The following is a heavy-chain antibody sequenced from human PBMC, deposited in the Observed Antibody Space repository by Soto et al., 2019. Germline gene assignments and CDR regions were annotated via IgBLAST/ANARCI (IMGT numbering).Heavy chain of an antibody. CDR3: ARDYDYGFDT. J-gene: IGHJ3*02. CDR1: AFTLSSYW. V-gene: IGHV3-7*01. D-gene: IGHD3-22*01. CDR2: IKPDGSEK. Sequence: EVQLVESGGGLVQPGGSLRLSCEASAFTLSSYWMSWVRQAPGKGLEWVANIKPDGSEKYYVDAVKGRFTISRDNTKNSLYLPMSTLRTEDTAIYYCARDYDYGFDTWGQGTLVTVSS.